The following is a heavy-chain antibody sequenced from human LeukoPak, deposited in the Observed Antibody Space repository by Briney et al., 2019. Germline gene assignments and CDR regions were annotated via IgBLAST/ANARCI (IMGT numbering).Heavy chain of an antibody. D-gene: IGHD2-15*01. CDR3: AKAGDLGYPLPPDY. Sequence: PGTSLRLSCAASGFTFSTYAMHWARQAPGKGLEWVSAISGSGGSTYYADSVKGRFTISRDNSKNTLYLQMNSLRAEDTAVYYCAKAGDLGYPLPPDYWGQGTLVTVSS. J-gene: IGHJ4*02. CDR1: GFTFSTYA. V-gene: IGHV3-23*01. CDR2: ISGSGGST.